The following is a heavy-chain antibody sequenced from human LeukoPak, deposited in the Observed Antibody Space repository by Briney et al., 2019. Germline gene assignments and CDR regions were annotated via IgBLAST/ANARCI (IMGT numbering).Heavy chain of an antibody. CDR1: GFTVSSNY. J-gene: IGHJ5*02. D-gene: IGHD2-15*01. CDR3: ARDQRYCSGGSCYPDWFDP. Sequence: GGSLRLSCAASGFTVSSNYMSWVRQAPGKGLEWVSVIYSGGSTYYADSVKGRFTISRDNSKNTLYLQMNSLRAEDTAVYYCARDQRYCSGGSCYPDWFDPWGQGTLVTVSS. CDR2: IYSGGST. V-gene: IGHV3-66*01.